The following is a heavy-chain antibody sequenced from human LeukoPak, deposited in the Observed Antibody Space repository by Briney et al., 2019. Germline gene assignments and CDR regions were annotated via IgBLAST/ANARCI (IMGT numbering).Heavy chain of an antibody. V-gene: IGHV4-39*01. J-gene: IGHJ6*03. Sequence: SETLSLTCTVSGGSIGSSSYYWGWIRQPPGKGLEWIGSIYYSGSTYYNPSLKSRVTISVDTSKNQFSLKLSSVTAADTAVYYCARHRQWLAHYYYMDVWGKGTTVTVSS. CDR1: GGSIGSSSYY. CDR3: ARHRQWLAHYYYMDV. CDR2: IYYSGST. D-gene: IGHD6-19*01.